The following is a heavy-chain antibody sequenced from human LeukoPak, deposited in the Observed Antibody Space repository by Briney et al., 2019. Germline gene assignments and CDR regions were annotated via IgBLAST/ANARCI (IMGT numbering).Heavy chain of an antibody. V-gene: IGHV3-11*04. CDR1: GFTFSDYY. J-gene: IGHJ4*02. CDR3: ARDLPLGYCSSTSCYPLDY. CDR2: ISSSGSTI. D-gene: IGHD2-2*01. Sequence: GGSLRLSCAASGFTFSDYYMSWIRQAPGKGLEWVSYISSSGSTIYYADSVKGRFTISRDNAKNSLYLQMNSLRAEDTAVYYCARDLPLGYCSSTSCYPLDYWGQGTLVTVSS.